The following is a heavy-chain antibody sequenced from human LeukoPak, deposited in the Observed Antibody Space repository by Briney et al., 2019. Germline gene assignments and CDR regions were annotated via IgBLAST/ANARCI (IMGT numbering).Heavy chain of an antibody. CDR2: IYHSGST. Sequence: PSETLSLTCTVSGGSISSGYYWGWIRQPPGKGLEWIGSIYHSGSTYYNQSLKSRVTISVDTSKNQVSLKLSSVTAADTAVYYCARVGSGYDYYYPYYYYYMDVWGKGTTVTVSS. J-gene: IGHJ6*03. V-gene: IGHV4-38-2*02. CDR3: ARVGSGYDYYYPYYYYYMDV. CDR1: GGSISSGYY. D-gene: IGHD5-12*01.